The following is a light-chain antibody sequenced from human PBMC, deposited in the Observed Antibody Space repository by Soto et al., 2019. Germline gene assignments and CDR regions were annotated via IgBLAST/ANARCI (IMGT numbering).Light chain of an antibody. CDR1: SSGIGGSNY. J-gene: IGLJ2*01. V-gene: IGLV2-14*01. Sequence: QSDLTQPASVSGSPGQSITISCTGTSSGIGGSNYVSWYQQHPGKAPNFMIYKVSKRPSGVSDRCSGSKSGNTASLTNSGLQAEDEAGYICRSYTSSSTHVIFCGGTKHTV. CDR3: RSYTSSSTHVI. CDR2: KVS.